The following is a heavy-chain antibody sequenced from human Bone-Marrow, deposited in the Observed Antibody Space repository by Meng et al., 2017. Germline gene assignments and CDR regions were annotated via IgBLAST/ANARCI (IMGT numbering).Heavy chain of an antibody. CDR2: ISYDGSNK. CDR1: GFTFSSYA. V-gene: IGHV3-30*01. J-gene: IGHJ4*02. CDR3: ARVHFDY. Sequence: GQLVEAGGGVVQPGRSLNLSCAASGFTFSSYAMHWVRQAPGKGLEWVAVISYDGSNKYYADSVKGRFTISRDNSKNTLYLQMNSLRAEDTAVYYCARVHFDYWGQGTLVTVSS.